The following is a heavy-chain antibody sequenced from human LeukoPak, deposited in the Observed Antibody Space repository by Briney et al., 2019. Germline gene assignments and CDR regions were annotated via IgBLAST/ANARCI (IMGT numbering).Heavy chain of an antibody. V-gene: IGHV3-21*01. J-gene: IGHJ6*04. CDR3: AREYYYGSGSYYNEPSHYYYYGMDV. D-gene: IGHD3-10*01. CDR2: ISSSSSYI. Sequence: PGGSLRLSCAASGFTFSSYSMNWVRQAPGKGLEWVSSISSSSSYIYYADSVKGRFTISRDNAKNSLYLQMNSLRAEGTAVYYCAREYYYGSGSYYNEPSHYYYYGMDVWGKGTTVTVSS. CDR1: GFTFSSYS.